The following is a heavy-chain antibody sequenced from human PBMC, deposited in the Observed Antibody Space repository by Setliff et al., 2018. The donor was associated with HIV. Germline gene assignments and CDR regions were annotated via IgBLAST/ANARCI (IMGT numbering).Heavy chain of an antibody. V-gene: IGHV4-38-2*02. CDR3: TIEGAGTIVYS. D-gene: IGHD6-19*01. Sequence: PSETLSLTCTVSGYSSAGNLAWAWIRQHPKKGLEWIGSIWHAGNTLYNPSLKSRVSISLDTSMEEFGLQLSSVTAADTAVYYCTIEGAGTIVYSWGQGMLVTVSS. CDR2: IWHAGNT. CDR1: GYSSAGNLA. J-gene: IGHJ4*02.